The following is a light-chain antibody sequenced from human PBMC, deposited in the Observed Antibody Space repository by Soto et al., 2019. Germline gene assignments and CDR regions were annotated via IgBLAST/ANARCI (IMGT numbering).Light chain of an antibody. V-gene: IGKV3-11*01. Sequence: EILLTQSPSTLSLSPGERATLSCRASQSVSSYLAWYQQKPGQAPRLLIYDASNRATGIPARFSGSGSGTEFTLTISSLQSEDFAIYYCQQYGSSQYTFGQGTKVDIK. CDR1: QSVSSY. CDR2: DAS. CDR3: QQYGSSQYT. J-gene: IGKJ2*01.